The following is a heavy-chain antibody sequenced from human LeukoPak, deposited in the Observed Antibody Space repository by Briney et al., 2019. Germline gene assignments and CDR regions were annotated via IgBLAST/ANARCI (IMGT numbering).Heavy chain of an antibody. V-gene: IGHV4-61*02. CDR2: IYTSGST. D-gene: IGHD7-27*01. CDR1: GGSISSGSYY. J-gene: IGHJ6*03. Sequence: SETLSLTCTVSGGSISSGSYYWSWIRQPAGKGLEWIGRIYTSGSTDYNPSLKSRVTISVDTSKNQFSLKLSSVTAADTAVYYCARQTTGDLYYYYYYMDVWGKGTTVTVSS. CDR3: ARQTTGDLYYYYYYMDV.